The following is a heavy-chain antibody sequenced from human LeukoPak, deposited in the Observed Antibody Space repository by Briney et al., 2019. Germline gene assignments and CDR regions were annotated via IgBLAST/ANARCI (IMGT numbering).Heavy chain of an antibody. CDR1: GGSISSCTYS. Sequence: SETLSLTCSVSGGSISSCTYSWGWIRQPPGKGLEWIGSFSCSGSTYYNPSLKSRVTISVDTSKNQFSLKLSSVTAADTAVYYCARLYWPDRFDYWGQGTLVTVSS. J-gene: IGHJ4*02. V-gene: IGHV4-39*07. CDR3: ARLYWPDRFDY. CDR2: FSCSGST. D-gene: IGHD2-15*01.